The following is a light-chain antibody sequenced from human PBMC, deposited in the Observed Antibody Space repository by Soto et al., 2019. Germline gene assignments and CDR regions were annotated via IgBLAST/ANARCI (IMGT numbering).Light chain of an antibody. CDR3: QHFGSSSYT. J-gene: IGKJ2*01. Sequence: IAMTQSPGTLSLSPEERATLSCRASQSVGSNSLAWYQQKPGQAPRLLIYGASSRATGFPDRFSGSGSGTDFTLTIDRLEPEDFAVYYCQHFGSSSYTFGQGTKLEIK. V-gene: IGKV3-20*01. CDR1: QSVGSNS. CDR2: GAS.